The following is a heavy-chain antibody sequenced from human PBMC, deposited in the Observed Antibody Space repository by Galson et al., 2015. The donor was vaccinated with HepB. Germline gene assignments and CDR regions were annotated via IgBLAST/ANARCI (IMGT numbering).Heavy chain of an antibody. D-gene: IGHD3-22*01. Sequence: SLRLSCAVSGYTFSTYWMHWVRQAPGKGLVWVSRINSGGSSTNYADSVKGRFTISRDNTKNTLYLQMNSLRDEDTAVYYCARSSSGPDYWGQGTLVTVSS. J-gene: IGHJ4*02. CDR1: GYTFSTYW. CDR2: INSGGSST. CDR3: ARSSSGPDY. V-gene: IGHV3-74*01.